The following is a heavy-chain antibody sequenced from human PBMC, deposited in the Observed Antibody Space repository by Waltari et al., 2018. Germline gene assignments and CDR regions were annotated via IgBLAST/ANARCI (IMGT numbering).Heavy chain of an antibody. D-gene: IGHD3-22*01. Sequence: QVQLQESGPGLVQPSETLSLTCPVSGGPLRTYYWSWIRQPPGKGLEWIGYIYYSGRTNYNPSLKSRVTISVDTSNNQVSLTLSSVTAADTAVYYWARTYYDSSGYWVDYFDYWGQGTLVTVSS. CDR1: GGPLRTYY. CDR2: IYYSGRT. J-gene: IGHJ4*02. CDR3: ARTYYDSSGYWVDYFDY. V-gene: IGHV4-59*01.